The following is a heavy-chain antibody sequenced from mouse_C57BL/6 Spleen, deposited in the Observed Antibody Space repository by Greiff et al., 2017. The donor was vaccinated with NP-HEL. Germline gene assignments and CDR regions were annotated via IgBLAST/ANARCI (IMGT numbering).Heavy chain of an antibody. D-gene: IGHD1-1*01. Sequence: QVQLQQPGAELVRPGSSVKLSCKASGYTFTSYWMHWVKQRPIQGLAWIGNIAPSDRDPHSNQKFKDKATLTVYKSSSTAYMQRSSLASEDSAVYYCAREGITTVEYYFDYWGQGTTLTVSS. CDR1: GYTFTSYW. J-gene: IGHJ2*01. CDR3: AREGITTVEYYFDY. CDR2: IAPSDRDP. V-gene: IGHV1-52*01.